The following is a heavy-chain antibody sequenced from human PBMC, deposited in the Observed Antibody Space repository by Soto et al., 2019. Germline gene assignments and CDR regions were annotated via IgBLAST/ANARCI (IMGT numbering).Heavy chain of an antibody. D-gene: IGHD1-26*01. J-gene: IGHJ4*02. V-gene: IGHV4-34*01. CDR3: ARGARVGATTSPFDY. CDR2: INYSGST. Sequence: PSETLSLTCAVYGESFSGYYWSWIRQPPGKGLEWIGEINYSGSTNYNPSLKSRVTISVDTSKNQFSLRLSSVTAADTAVYYCARGARVGATTSPFDYWGQGTLVTVSS. CDR1: GESFSGYY.